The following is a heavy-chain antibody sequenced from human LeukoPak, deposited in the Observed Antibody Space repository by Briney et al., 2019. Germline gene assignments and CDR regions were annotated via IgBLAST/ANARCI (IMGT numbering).Heavy chain of an antibody. CDR3: AKGPRLLSSSWYYFDY. Sequence: PGGSLRLSCAASGFTFSSYSMNWVRQAPGKGLEWVSSISSSSGYIYYADSVKGRFTISRDNSKNSLYLQMNSLRAEDTALYYCAKGPRLLSSSWYYFDYWGQGTLVTVSS. D-gene: IGHD6-13*01. CDR1: GFTFSSYS. CDR2: ISSSSGYI. J-gene: IGHJ4*02. V-gene: IGHV3-21*04.